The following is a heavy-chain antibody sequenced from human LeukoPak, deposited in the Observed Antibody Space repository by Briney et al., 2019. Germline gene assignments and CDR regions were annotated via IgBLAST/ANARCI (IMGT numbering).Heavy chain of an antibody. V-gene: IGHV1-46*01. CDR2: INPSGGST. J-gene: IGHJ4*02. CDR3: ARVGPYFDY. CDR1: GYTFTGYY. Sequence: RASVKVSCKASGYTFTGYYMHWVRQAPGQGLEWMGIINPSGGSTSYAQKFQGRVTITADKSTSTAYMELSSLRSEDTAVYYCARVGPYFDYWGQGTLVTVSS.